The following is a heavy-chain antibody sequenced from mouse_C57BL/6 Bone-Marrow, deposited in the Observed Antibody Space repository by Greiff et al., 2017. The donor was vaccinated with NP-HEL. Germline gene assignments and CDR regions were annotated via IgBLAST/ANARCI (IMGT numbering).Heavy chain of an antibody. D-gene: IGHD2-2*01. CDR3: ARHMVTTPFAY. CDR2: IRNKANGYTT. V-gene: IGHV7-3*01. Sequence: EVKVVESGGGLVQPGGSLSLSCAASGFTFTDYYMSWVRQPPGKALEWLGFIRNKANGYTTEYSASVKGRFTISRDNSQSILYLQMNALRAEDSATYYCARHMVTTPFAYWGQGTLVTVSA. J-gene: IGHJ3*01. CDR1: GFTFTDYY.